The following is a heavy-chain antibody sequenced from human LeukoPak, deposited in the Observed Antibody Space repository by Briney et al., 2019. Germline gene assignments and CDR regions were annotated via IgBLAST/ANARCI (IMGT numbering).Heavy chain of an antibody. CDR2: ISSSSSYI. CDR3: ARVGTMVRGIIKSPYWYFDI. D-gene: IGHD3-10*01. J-gene: IGHJ2*01. Sequence: GGSLRLSCAASGFTFSSYSMNWVRQAPGKGLEWVSSISSSSSYIYYADSVKGRFTISRDNAKNSLYLQMNSLRAEDTAVYYCARVGTMVRGIIKSPYWYFDIWGRGTLVTVSS. CDR1: GFTFSSYS. V-gene: IGHV3-21*01.